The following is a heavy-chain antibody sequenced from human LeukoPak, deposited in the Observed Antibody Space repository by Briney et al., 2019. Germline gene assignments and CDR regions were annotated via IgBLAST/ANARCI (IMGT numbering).Heavy chain of an antibody. CDR1: GYTFTSQF. CDR2: INPTDGGT. J-gene: IGHJ3*02. CDR3: ATERNAFDI. V-gene: IGHV1-46*01. Sequence: ASVKVSCKASGYTFTSQFMHWVRQAPGQGLDWMGIINPTDGGTISAQEFQGRVTMTRDLSTTTVYMELSSLGFEDTAVYYCATERNAFDIWGQGTMVTVSS.